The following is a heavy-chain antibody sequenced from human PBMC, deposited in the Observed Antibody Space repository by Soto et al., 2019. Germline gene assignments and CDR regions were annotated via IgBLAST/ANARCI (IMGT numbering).Heavy chain of an antibody. D-gene: IGHD4-17*01. J-gene: IGHJ4*02. Sequence: QVQLQESGPGLVKPSQTLSLTCTVSGGSISSGGYYWSWIRQHPGKGLEWIGYIYYSGSTYYNPSLKSRVTISVDTSKNQFSLKLSSVTAADTAVYYCARTNYGDRSVYYFDYWGQGTLVTVSS. V-gene: IGHV4-31*03. CDR3: ARTNYGDRSVYYFDY. CDR2: IYYSGST. CDR1: GGSISSGGYY.